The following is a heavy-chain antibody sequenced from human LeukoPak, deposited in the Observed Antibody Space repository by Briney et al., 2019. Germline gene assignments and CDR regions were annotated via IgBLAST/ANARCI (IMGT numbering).Heavy chain of an antibody. J-gene: IGHJ3*02. V-gene: IGHV4-38-2*02. CDR3: ARGTFSMVFGAFDI. CDR2: IYTSGST. CDR1: GYSISSGYY. D-gene: IGHD3-10*01. Sequence: SETLSLTCTVSGYSISSGYYWGWIRQPPGKGLEWIGRIYTSGSTNYNPSLKSRVTMSVDTSKNQFSLKLSSVTAADTAVYYCARGTFSMVFGAFDIWGQGTMVTVSS.